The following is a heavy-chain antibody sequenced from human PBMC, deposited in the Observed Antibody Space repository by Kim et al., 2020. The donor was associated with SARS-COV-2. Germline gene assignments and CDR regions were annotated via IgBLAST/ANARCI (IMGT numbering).Heavy chain of an antibody. Sequence: YADSVKGRFTISRDNAKNSLYLQMNSLRDEDTAVYYCAATIAVAGMGFDYWGQGTLVTVSS. CDR3: AATIAVAGMGFDY. V-gene: IGHV3-48*02. J-gene: IGHJ4*02. D-gene: IGHD6-19*01.